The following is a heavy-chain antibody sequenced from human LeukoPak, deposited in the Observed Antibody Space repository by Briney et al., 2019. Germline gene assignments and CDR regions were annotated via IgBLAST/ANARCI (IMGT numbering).Heavy chain of an antibody. V-gene: IGHV4-59*01. CDR3: ARDLAAVSWFDP. D-gene: IGHD6-13*01. CDR2: IYYSGTT. Sequence: SETLSLTCTVSGGAITSYYWSWIRQPPGKGLEWVGNIYYSGTTNYNPSLKSRVTISVDTSKTQFSLKLRSVTAADTAVYYCARDLAAVSWFDPWGQGTLVTVSS. CDR1: GGAITSYY. J-gene: IGHJ5*02.